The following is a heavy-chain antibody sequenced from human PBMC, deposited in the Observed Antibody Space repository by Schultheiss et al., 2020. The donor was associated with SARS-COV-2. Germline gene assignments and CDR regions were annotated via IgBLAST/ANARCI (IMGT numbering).Heavy chain of an antibody. D-gene: IGHD3-10*01. V-gene: IGHV5-51*01. CDR2: IYPDDSDT. CDR1: GYSFTNYW. CDR3: ARLSYYGSGNDYSGYFALDV. Sequence: GESLKISCKGSGYSFTNYWIGWVRQMPGKGLEWMGIIYPDDSDTRYSPSFQGHVTISADKSISTAYLHWSSLKASDTAMYYCARLSYYGSGNDYSGYFALDVWGQGTTVTVSS. J-gene: IGHJ6*02.